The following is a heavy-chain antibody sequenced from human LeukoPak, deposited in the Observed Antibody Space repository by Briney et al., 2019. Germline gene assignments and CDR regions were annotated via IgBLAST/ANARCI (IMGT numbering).Heavy chain of an antibody. CDR3: ARVVTMIASLPPPNFDY. CDR2: ISYDGSNK. J-gene: IGHJ4*02. D-gene: IGHD3-22*01. CDR1: GFTFSSYG. Sequence: GGSLRLSCAASGFTFSSYGMHWVRQAPGKGLEWVAVISYDGSNKYYADSVKGRFTISRDNSKNTLYLQMNSLRAEDTAVYYCARVVTMIASLPPPNFDYWGQGTLVTVSS. V-gene: IGHV3-30*03.